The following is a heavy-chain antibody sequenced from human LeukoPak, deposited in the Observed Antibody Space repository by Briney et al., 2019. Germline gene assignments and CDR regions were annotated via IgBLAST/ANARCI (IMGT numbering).Heavy chain of an antibody. CDR1: GFTFSIYA. V-gene: IGHV3-23*01. CDR2: ISGSGGST. Sequence: GGSLRLSCAASGFTFSIYAMSWVRQAPGKGLEWVSAISGSGGSTYYADSVKGRFTISRDNAKHTLYLQMNSLRAEDTAVYYCAKAMYSSSPQVGRYWGQGTMVTVSS. D-gene: IGHD6-6*01. CDR3: AKAMYSSSPQVGRY. J-gene: IGHJ4*02.